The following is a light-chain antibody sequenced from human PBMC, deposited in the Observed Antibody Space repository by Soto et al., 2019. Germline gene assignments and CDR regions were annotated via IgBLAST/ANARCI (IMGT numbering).Light chain of an antibody. CDR2: DAS. V-gene: IGKV3-15*01. J-gene: IGKJ2*01. CDR3: LQYNDWPVYT. Sequence: EIVMTQSPAALSVSPGEGATLSCRASQGIGSTLAWYQQKPGQTPRLLIYDASTRAAGVPARFSGSGSGTDFTLTINSLQSEDFGIYYCLQYNDWPVYTFGQGTNVEVK. CDR1: QGIGST.